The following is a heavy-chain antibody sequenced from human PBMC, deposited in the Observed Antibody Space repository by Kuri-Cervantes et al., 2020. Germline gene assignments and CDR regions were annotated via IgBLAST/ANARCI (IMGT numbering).Heavy chain of an antibody. D-gene: IGHD6-19*01. V-gene: IGHV3-9*01. CDR2: ISWNSGSI. Sequence: SLKISCAASGFTFDDYAMHWVRQAPGKGLEWVSGISWNSGSIGYADSVKGRFTISRDNAKNSLYLQMNSLRAEDTAVYYCARDWGWFRDAFDIWGQGTMVTVSS. CDR3: ARDWGWFRDAFDI. J-gene: IGHJ3*02. CDR1: GFTFDDYA.